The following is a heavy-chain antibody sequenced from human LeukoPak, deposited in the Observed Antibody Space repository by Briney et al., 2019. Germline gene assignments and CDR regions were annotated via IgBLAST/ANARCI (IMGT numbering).Heavy chain of an antibody. D-gene: IGHD3-10*01. J-gene: IGHJ4*02. V-gene: IGHV4-39*07. CDR2: INHSGST. CDR3: ARGRGYYGSVPDY. Sequence: PSETLSLTCTVSGGSISSSSYYWSWIRQPPGEGLEWIGEINHSGSTNYNPSLKSRVTISVDTSKNQFSLKLSSVTAADTAVYYCARGRGYYGSVPDYWGQGTLVTVSS. CDR1: GGSISSSSYY.